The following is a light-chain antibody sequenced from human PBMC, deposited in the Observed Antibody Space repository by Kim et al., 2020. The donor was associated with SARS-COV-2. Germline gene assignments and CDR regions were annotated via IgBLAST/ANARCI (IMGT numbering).Light chain of an antibody. CDR2: GAS. CDR3: QQYYNWPPYT. J-gene: IGKJ2*01. Sequence: EIVMTQSPVTLSVSPGERATLSCRASQSVSSSLAWYQQKPGQAPRLLIYGASTRATGIPARFSGSGSGTEFTLTISSLQSEDFALYYCQQYYNWPPYTFGQGTKLEI. V-gene: IGKV3D-15*01. CDR1: QSVSSS.